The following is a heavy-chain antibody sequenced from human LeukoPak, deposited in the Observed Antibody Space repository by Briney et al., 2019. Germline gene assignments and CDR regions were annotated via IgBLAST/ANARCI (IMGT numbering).Heavy chain of an antibody. CDR1: GFTFSSYG. J-gene: IGHJ4*02. CDR3: AKGGGTYDYVWGSYRYDY. Sequence: GGSLRLSCAASGFTFSSYGMHWVRQAPGKGLEWVAVISYDGSNKYYADSVKGRFTISRDNSKNTLYLQMNSLRAEDTAVYYRAKGGGTYDYVWGSYRYDYWGQGTLVTVSS. CDR2: ISYDGSNK. D-gene: IGHD3-16*02. V-gene: IGHV3-30*18.